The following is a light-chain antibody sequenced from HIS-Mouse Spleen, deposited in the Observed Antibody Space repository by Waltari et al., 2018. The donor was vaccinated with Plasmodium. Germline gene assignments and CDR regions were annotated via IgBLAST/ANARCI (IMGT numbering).Light chain of an antibody. CDR2: EDS. Sequence: SYELTQPPSVSVSPGQTARTTCSGDALPKNSAYWYQPKSGQAPVLVIYEDSKRPSGIPERFSGSSSGTMATLTISGAQVEDEADYYCYSTDSSGNHRVFGGGTKLTVL. J-gene: IGLJ3*02. CDR3: YSTDSSGNHRV. CDR1: ALPKNS. V-gene: IGLV3-10*01.